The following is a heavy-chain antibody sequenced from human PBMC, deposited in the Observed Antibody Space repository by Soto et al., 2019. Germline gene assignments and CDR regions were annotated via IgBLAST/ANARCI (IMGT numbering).Heavy chain of an antibody. CDR3: AREEGVVARAFDY. CDR1: GFTFSSYG. CDR2: IWHDGSKQ. V-gene: IGHV3-33*01. J-gene: IGHJ4*02. Sequence: QVQLVESGRGVVQPGRSLRLSCAASGFTFSSYGMHWVRKSPAKGLEWVALIWHDGSKQYYADSVKGLFAISRDNAKTTLYLQMNSLRADDTAVYYCAREEGVVARAFDYWGQGALVTVSS. D-gene: IGHD2-15*01.